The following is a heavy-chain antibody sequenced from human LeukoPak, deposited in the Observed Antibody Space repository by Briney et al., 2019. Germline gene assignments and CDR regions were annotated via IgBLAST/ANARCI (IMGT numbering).Heavy chain of an antibody. J-gene: IGHJ4*02. V-gene: IGHV1-2*06. CDR2: INPNSGGT. Sequence: ASVKVSCKASGYTFTGYYMHWVRQAPGQGLEWMGRINPNSGGTNYAQKFQGRVTMTRDTSISTAYMELSRLRSDDTAVYYCARVFLRRGSDFDYWGQGTLVTVSS. CDR3: ARVFLRRGSDFDY. CDR1: GYTFTGYY. D-gene: IGHD3-10*01.